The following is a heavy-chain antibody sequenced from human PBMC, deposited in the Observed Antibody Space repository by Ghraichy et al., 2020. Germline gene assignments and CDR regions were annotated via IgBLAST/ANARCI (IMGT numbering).Heavy chain of an antibody. D-gene: IGHD3-3*01. CDR2: MYYNGNT. V-gene: IGHV4-39*01. Sequence: SETLSLTCTVSGGSISSSGNYWGWIRQPTGKGLEWIGTMYYNGNTYYNPSLPSRVTLTADTSKNQLSLRLSSVTATDTAVYFCARAPDTYYDFWSGYYSNWFDLWGQGTLVTVSS. J-gene: IGHJ5*02. CDR3: ARAPDTYYDFWSGYYSNWFDL. CDR1: GGSISSSGNY.